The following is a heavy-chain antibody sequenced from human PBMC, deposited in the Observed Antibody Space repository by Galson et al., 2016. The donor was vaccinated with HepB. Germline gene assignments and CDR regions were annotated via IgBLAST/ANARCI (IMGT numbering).Heavy chain of an antibody. CDR2: IWFDGSNT. Sequence: SLRLSCAASGFTLTSYGMHWVRQAPGKGLEWVAVIWFDGSNTYYADSVKGRFTITTDTAKNTLYLQMNSLRTEDTDVYYCTLDTRYDAFDNWGQGTLVT. D-gene: IGHD3-16*02. CDR1: GFTLTSYG. J-gene: IGHJ3*02. V-gene: IGHV3-33*01. CDR3: TLDTRYDAFDN.